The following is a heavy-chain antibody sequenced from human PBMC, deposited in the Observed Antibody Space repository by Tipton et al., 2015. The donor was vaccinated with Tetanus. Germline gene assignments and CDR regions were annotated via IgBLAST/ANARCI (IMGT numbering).Heavy chain of an antibody. J-gene: IGHJ4*02. CDR2: VDDSGST. D-gene: IGHD3-10*01. CDR1: GGSLSRYY. CDR3: ARHPPPYYYGSGSYLDY. Sequence: TLSLTCAVYGGSLSRYYWTWIRQPPGKGLEWIGEVDDSGSTNYSPSLKSRVTISVDTSKNQFSLRLSSVTAADTAVYFCARHPPPYYYGSGSYLDYWGQGTPVTVSS. V-gene: IGHV4-34*01.